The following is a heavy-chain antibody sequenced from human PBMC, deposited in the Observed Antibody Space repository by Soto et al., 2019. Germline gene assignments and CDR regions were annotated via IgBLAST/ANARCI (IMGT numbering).Heavy chain of an antibody. D-gene: IGHD6-19*01. V-gene: IGHV3-73*02. CDR3: TAGTDFDY. CDR2: IRSRNKNYAT. J-gene: IGHJ4*02. CDR1: GFGFHRAG. Sequence: QLVESGGGLVQPGGSLKLSCAVSGFGFHRAGIHWVRQASGKGLEWVARIRSRNKNYATTYAASGKDRFTISRDDSESTPYLQMNSLTTEDTAVYYCTAGTDFDYWGQGTLVTVSS.